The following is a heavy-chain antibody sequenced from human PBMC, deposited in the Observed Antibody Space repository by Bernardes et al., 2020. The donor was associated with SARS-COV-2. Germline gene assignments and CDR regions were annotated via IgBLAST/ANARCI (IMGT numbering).Heavy chain of an antibody. V-gene: IGHV4-34*01. CDR2: INHSGST. J-gene: IGHJ4*02. D-gene: IGHD1-7*01. CDR3: ARGANWNYNY. CDR1: GGSFTGYF. Sequence: SETLSLTCAVYGGSFTGYFWSWIRQPPGKGLEWIGEINHSGSTSYNPSLKSRVTISVDTSKNQFSLKLSSVTAADTAVYYCARGANWNYNYWGQGTLVTVSS.